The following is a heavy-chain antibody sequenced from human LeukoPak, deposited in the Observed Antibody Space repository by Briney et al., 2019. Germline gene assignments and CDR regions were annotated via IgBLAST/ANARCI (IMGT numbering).Heavy chain of an antibody. CDR1: GFTFSSNL. V-gene: IGHV3-7*01. CDR2: VNQDGSNK. D-gene: IGHD5-18*01. Sequence: PGGSLRLSCAASGFTFSSNLMHWVRQGPGKGLEWVANVNQDGSNKYYVDSVKGRFTISRDNPKNSLFLLMNSLRAEDTAVYYCASGYNYALHSWGQGTPLTVSS. J-gene: IGHJ4*02. CDR3: ASGYNYALHS.